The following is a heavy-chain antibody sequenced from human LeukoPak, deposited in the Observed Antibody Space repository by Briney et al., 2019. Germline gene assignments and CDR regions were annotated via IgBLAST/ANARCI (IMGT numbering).Heavy chain of an antibody. V-gene: IGHV1-69*13. CDR1: GGTFSSYA. CDR3: ASSSYCGGDCYSGPDAFDI. Sequence: ASVKVSCKASGGTFSSYAISWVRQAPGQGLEWMGGIIPIFGTANYAQKFQGRVTITADESTSTAYTELSSLRSEDAAVYYCASSSYCGGDCYSGPDAFDIWGQGTMVTVSS. D-gene: IGHD2-21*02. J-gene: IGHJ3*02. CDR2: IIPIFGTA.